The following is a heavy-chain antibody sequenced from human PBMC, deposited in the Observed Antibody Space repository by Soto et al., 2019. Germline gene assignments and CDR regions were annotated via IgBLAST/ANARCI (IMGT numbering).Heavy chain of an antibody. Sequence: QVQLQESGPGLVKPSETLSLTCTVSGVSITPYFWSWIRQPAGEAPEWLGHIYASGRTTYNPSLXSRVTXFXSQTXXPXRLTSVTAADTAVYYCARHFDVDPSLDHYYFDLWGRGALVTVSS. J-gene: IGHJ2*01. V-gene: IGHV4-4*07. D-gene: IGHD3-9*01. CDR2: IYASGRT. CDR3: ARHFDVDPSLDHYYFDL. CDR1: GVSITPYF.